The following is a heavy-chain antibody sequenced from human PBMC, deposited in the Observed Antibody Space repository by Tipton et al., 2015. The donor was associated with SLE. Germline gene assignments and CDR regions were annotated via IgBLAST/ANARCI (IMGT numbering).Heavy chain of an antibody. Sequence: LRLSCAVYGGSFSRYYWSWIRQPPGKGLEWIGEITHSRSTNYNPSLKSRVTISVDTSKNQFSLNLSSMTAADPAVYYCARGLLDSWGQGTLVTVPS. CDR3: ARGLLDS. CDR1: GGSFSRYY. V-gene: IGHV4-34*01. CDR2: ITHSRST. J-gene: IGHJ4*02.